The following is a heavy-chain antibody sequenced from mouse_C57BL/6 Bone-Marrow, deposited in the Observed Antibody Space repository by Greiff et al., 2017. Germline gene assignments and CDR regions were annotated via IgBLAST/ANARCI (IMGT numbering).Heavy chain of an antibody. CDR1: GFTFSSYG. V-gene: IGHV5-6*01. Sequence: EVHLVESGGDLVKPGGSLKLSCAASGFTFSSYGMSWVRQTPDKRLEWVATISSGGSYTYYPESVKGRFTISRYNAKNTLYLQMSSLKSEDTAMYYGARRCFDYYGSSPYAMDYWGQGTSVTVSS. CDR3: ARRCFDYYGSSPYAMDY. J-gene: IGHJ4*01. CDR2: ISSGGSYT. D-gene: IGHD1-1*01.